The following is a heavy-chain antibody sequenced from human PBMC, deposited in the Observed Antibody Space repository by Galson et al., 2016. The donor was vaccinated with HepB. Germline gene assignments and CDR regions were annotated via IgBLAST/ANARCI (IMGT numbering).Heavy chain of an antibody. CDR3: ARARIAALGTGAFDM. CDR1: GVTFSTYT. J-gene: IGHJ3*02. Sequence: FLRLSCAASGVTFSTYTQSWVRQAPGQGLEWVSSIKNSNSDVYYEDSVKGRFTISRDNAENSLYLQMDSLTAEDTAMYYCARARIAALGTGAFDMWGQGTMVTVSS. V-gene: IGHV3-21*01. D-gene: IGHD6-13*01. CDR2: IKNSNSDV.